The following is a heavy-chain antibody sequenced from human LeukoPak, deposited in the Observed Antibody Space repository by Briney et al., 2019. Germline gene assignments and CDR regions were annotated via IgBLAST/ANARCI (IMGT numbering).Heavy chain of an antibody. D-gene: IGHD6-13*01. CDR1: GYTFTSYG. Sequence: ASVKVSCKASGYTFTSYGISGVGQAPRQGIEWMGWISAYNGNTHYAQRLQGGVTMTKDKSTSTAYMELRSPRSDDTAVYYCARAFGIAAAGSDYWGQGTLVTVSS. CDR3: ARAFGIAAAGSDY. V-gene: IGHV1-18*01. J-gene: IGHJ4*02. CDR2: ISAYNGNT.